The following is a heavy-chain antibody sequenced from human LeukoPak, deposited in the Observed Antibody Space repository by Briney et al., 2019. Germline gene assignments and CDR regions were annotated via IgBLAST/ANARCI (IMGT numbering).Heavy chain of an antibody. CDR1: GGSLSSSSYY. CDR2: IYYSGST. J-gene: IGHJ6*02. CDR3: AVYYYGMDV. Sequence: SETLSLTCTVSGGSLSSSSYYWGWLRQPPGTGLEWIGSIYYSGSTYYNPSLKSRVTISVDTSKNQFSLKLSSVTAADTAVYYCAVYYYGMDVWGQGTTVTVSS. V-gene: IGHV4-39*01.